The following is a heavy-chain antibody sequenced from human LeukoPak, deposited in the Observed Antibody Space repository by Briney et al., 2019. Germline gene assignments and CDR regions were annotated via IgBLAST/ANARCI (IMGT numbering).Heavy chain of an antibody. CDR1: GFTFSIYT. Sequence: GGSLRLSCVASGFTFSIYTMSWVRQAPGKGLEWVSAISGSGGSTYYADSVKGRFTISRDNSKNTLYLQMNSLRAEDTAVYYCAKDFLVGGVVIYYFDYWGQGTLVTVSS. J-gene: IGHJ4*02. CDR3: AKDFLVGGVVIYYFDY. V-gene: IGHV3-23*01. CDR2: ISGSGGST. D-gene: IGHD3-3*01.